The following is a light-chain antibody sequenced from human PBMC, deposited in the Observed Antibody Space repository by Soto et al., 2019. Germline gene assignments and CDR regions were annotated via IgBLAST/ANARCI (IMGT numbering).Light chain of an antibody. CDR2: AAS. Sequence: IQLTQSPSSLSASVGDRVTVTCRASQSINIYLNWYQPKPGKAPKLIIYAASSLQSGVPSRFSGGGSRTDFTLTISSLQPEDFATYYCQQSYRSPYTFGQGTKLEI. V-gene: IGKV1-39*01. CDR3: QQSYRSPYT. J-gene: IGKJ2*01. CDR1: QSINIY.